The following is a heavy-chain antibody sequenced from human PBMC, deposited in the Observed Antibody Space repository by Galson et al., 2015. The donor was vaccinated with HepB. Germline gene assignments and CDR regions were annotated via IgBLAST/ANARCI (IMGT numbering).Heavy chain of an antibody. J-gene: IGHJ4*02. Sequence: SLRLSCAATGFIFDDYDMSWVRQVPGKGLEWVSGINWNGGDTVYADSVKGRFTISRDNAENSLYLQMKSLRVEDSGVYYCARDAGEWSRDYWGQGTLVTVSS. D-gene: IGHD3-3*01. V-gene: IGHV3-20*04. CDR1: GFIFDDYD. CDR3: ARDAGEWSRDY. CDR2: INWNGGDT.